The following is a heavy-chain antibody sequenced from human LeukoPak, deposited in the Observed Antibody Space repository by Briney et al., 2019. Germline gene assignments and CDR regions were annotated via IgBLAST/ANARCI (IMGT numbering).Heavy chain of an antibody. V-gene: IGHV5-51*01. J-gene: IGHJ4*02. CDR2: IYPGDSET. CDR1: GNTFTNYW. CDR3: ARQLPPRYSSSWYSIGY. D-gene: IGHD6-13*01. Sequence: GESLKISCKGSGNTFTNYWIGWVRQVPGKGLEWMGIIYPGDSETRYSPSFQGQVTMSVDKSSSTAYLQWATLKASDTAMYYCARQLPPRYSSSWYSIGYWGQGTLVTVSS.